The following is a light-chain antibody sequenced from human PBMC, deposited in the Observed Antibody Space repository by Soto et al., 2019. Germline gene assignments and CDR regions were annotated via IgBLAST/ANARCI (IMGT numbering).Light chain of an antibody. V-gene: IGKV3-20*01. CDR1: KSVGSSY. CDR3: QQYGTSPLT. J-gene: IGKJ5*01. Sequence: EIVLTQSPGPLSLSPGEIATLSCRASKSVGSSYLAWYQHKPGQAPRLLIHGGSIRATGAPDRFSGSGCWTDFTLTISRLEPEAVSVYYGQQYGTSPLTFGQGSRL. CDR2: GGS.